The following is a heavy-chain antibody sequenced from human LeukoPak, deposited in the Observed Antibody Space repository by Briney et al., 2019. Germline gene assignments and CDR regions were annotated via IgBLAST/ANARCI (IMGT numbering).Heavy chain of an antibody. Sequence: SETLSLTCTVSGGSISSYYWSWIRQPPGKGLEWIAYISDIGGTNYNPSLKSRVTISLDTSKNQFSLKLSSVTAADTAVYYCAGHHPRNTVDFWGQGTLVTVSS. CDR1: GGSISSYY. V-gene: IGHV4-59*08. D-gene: IGHD2/OR15-2a*01. CDR3: AGHHPRNTVDF. J-gene: IGHJ4*02. CDR2: ISDIGGT.